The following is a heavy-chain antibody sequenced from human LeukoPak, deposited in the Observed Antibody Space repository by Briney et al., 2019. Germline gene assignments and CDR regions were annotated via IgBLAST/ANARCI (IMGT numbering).Heavy chain of an antibody. V-gene: IGHV1-2*02. D-gene: IGHD6-6*01. J-gene: IGHJ4*02. CDR1: GYTFTGYY. CDR3: ARGIAARRFDY. CDR2: INPNRGGT. Sequence: ASVKVSCKASGYTFTGYYMHWVRQAPGQGLEWMGWINPNRGGTNYAQKFQGRVTMTRDTSISTAYMKLSRLRSDDTAVYYCARGIAARRFDYWGQGTLVTVSS.